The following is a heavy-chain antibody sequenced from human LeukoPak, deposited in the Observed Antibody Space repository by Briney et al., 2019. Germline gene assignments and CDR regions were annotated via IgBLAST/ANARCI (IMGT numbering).Heavy chain of an antibody. CDR3: TRPGYGDYYYYYYMDV. Sequence: GTSLRLSCAASGFTFSGSAMHWVRQASGKGLEWVGRIRSKANSYATAYAASVKGRFTISRDDSKNTAYLQMNSLKTEDTAVYYCTRPGYGDYYYYYYMDVWGKGTTVTVSS. D-gene: IGHD4-17*01. CDR1: GFTFSGSA. V-gene: IGHV3-73*01. CDR2: IRSKANSYAT. J-gene: IGHJ6*03.